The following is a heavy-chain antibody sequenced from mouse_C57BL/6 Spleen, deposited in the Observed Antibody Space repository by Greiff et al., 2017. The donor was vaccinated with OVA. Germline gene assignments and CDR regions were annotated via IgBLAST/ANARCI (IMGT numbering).Heavy chain of an antibody. CDR1: GYTFTSYG. J-gene: IGHJ1*03. D-gene: IGHD2-1*01. CDR3: ATKSYGNYEYCDV. CDR2: IYPRSGNT. V-gene: IGHV1-81*01. Sequence: QVQLQQSGAELARPGASVKLSCKASGYTFTSYGISWVKQRTGQGLEWIGEIYPRSGNTYYNEKFKGKATLTADKSSSTAYMELRSLTSEDSAVYFCATKSYGNYEYCDVWGTGTTVTVSS.